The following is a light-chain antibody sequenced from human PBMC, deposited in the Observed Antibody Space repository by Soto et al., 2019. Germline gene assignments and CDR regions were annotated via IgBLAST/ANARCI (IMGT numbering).Light chain of an antibody. CDR2: GNS. CDR1: SSNIGAGYD. J-gene: IGLJ2*01. Sequence: QSVLTQPPSVSGAPGQRVTISCTGSSSNIGAGYDVHWYQQLPGTAPKLLIYGNSNRPSGVPDRFSGSKSGTSASLAITGLQAEDEADYYCQSYDSSRSGYVVFVGGTQLTVL. CDR3: QSYDSSRSGYVV. V-gene: IGLV1-40*01.